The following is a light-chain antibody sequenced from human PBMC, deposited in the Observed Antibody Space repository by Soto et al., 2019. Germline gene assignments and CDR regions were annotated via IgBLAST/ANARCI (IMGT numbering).Light chain of an antibody. CDR3: NSQTSSGIRV. CDR1: SSDVGRSNH. J-gene: IGLJ1*01. CDR2: EVS. V-gene: IGLV2-14*01. Sequence: QSALTQPASVSGSPGQSITISCTGTSSDVGRSNHVSCYQHHPGKAPKLIIYEVSYRPSGVSNRFSGSKSGYTASLTISGLQAEDEADYYCNSQTSSGIRVFGTGTKVTVL.